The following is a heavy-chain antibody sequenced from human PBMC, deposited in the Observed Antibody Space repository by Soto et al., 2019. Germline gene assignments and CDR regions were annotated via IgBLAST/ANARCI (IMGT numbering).Heavy chain of an antibody. CDR1: VASISSGGYY. CDR2: IYYSGST. CDR3: ARESKYDTSGYPPWFAP. J-gene: IGHJ5*02. Sequence: QVQLQESGPGLVKPSQTLSLTCTVSVASISSGGYYWSWIRQHPGEGLEWIGYIYYSGSTSYNPSLKSRVTISGDTSKNQFSLKLSSVTGADTAVYYCARESKYDTSGYPPWFAPWGQGTLATVSS. V-gene: IGHV4-31*03. D-gene: IGHD3-22*01.